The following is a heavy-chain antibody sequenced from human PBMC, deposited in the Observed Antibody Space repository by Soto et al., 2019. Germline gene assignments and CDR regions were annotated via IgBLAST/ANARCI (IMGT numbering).Heavy chain of an antibody. CDR1: GCTFSSYA. Sequence: SVKVSCKASGCTFSSYAISWVRQAPGQGLEWMGGIIPIFGTANYAQKFQGRVTITADESTSTAYMELSSLRSEDTAVYYCARGSNLYCSSTSCYETFDYWGQGTLVTVSS. CDR3: ARGSNLYCSSTSCYETFDY. CDR2: IIPIFGTA. J-gene: IGHJ4*02. D-gene: IGHD2-2*01. V-gene: IGHV1-69*13.